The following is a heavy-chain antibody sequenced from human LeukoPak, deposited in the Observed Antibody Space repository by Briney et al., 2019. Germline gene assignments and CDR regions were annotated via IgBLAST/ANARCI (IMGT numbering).Heavy chain of an antibody. CDR3: SRGAYQFGY. V-gene: IGHV3-49*03. Sequence: PGGSLRLSCTASGFTFGDYSMSWFREAPGKALEWVGFIRSKTSGGTTDCAASVKGRFTISRDDSKSIAYLQMNSLKTEDTAVYYCSRGAYQFGYWGQGTLVTVSS. D-gene: IGHD3-16*01. J-gene: IGHJ4*02. CDR2: IRSKTSGGTT. CDR1: GFTFGDYS.